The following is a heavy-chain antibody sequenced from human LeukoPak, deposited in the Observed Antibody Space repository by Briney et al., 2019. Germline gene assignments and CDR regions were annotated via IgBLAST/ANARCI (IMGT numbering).Heavy chain of an antibody. CDR1: GGSFSGYC. CDR2: INHSGST. Sequence: SETLSLTCAVYGGSFSGYCWSWIRQPPGKGLEWIGEINHSGSTNYNPSLKSRVTISVDTSKNQFTLKLSSVTAADTAVYYCARDPGYSYGPEGYWGQGTLVTVSS. D-gene: IGHD5-18*01. V-gene: IGHV4-34*01. CDR3: ARDPGYSYGPEGY. J-gene: IGHJ4*02.